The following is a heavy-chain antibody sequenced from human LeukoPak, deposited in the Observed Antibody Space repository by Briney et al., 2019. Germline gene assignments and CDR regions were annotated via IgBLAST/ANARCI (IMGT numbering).Heavy chain of an antibody. CDR2: ISYDGSNK. Sequence: GGSLRLSCAASGFTFSSYGMHWVRQAPGKGLEWVAVISYDGSNKYYADSVKGRFTISRDNSKNTLYLQMNSLRAEDTAVYYCAKAPPTMIVVDWYFDLWGRGTLVTVSS. J-gene: IGHJ2*01. D-gene: IGHD3-22*01. V-gene: IGHV3-30*18. CDR3: AKAPPTMIVVDWYFDL. CDR1: GFTFSSYG.